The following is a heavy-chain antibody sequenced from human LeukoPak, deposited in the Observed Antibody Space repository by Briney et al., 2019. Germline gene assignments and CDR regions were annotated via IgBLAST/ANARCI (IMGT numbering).Heavy chain of an antibody. CDR1: GFTFDDYA. CDR3: VKDRTAGSGSYYLAFDY. Sequence: GGSLRLSCAASGFTFDDYAMHWVRQAPGKGLEWVSGISWNSYSIDYADSVKGRFTISRDNAKNSLYLQMDSLRAEDTALYYCVKDRTAGSGSYYLAFDYWGQGTLVTVSS. D-gene: IGHD3-10*01. V-gene: IGHV3-9*01. CDR2: ISWNSYSI. J-gene: IGHJ4*02.